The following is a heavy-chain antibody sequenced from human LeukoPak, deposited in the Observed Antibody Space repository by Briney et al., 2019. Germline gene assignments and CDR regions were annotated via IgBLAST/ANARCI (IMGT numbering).Heavy chain of an antibody. D-gene: IGHD1-26*01. J-gene: IGHJ3*02. CDR3: ARDGGSYFAFDI. CDR1: GFTFSSYS. V-gene: IGHV3-21*01. CDR2: IGSSSSYI. Sequence: GGSLRLSCAASGFTFSSYSMNWVRQAPGKGLEWVSSIGSSSSYIYYADSVKGRFTISRDNAKNSLYLQMNSLRAEDTAVYYCARDGGSYFAFDIWGQGTMVTVSS.